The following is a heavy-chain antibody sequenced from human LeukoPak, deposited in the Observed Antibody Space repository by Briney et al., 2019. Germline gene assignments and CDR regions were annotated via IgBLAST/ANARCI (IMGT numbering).Heavy chain of an antibody. Sequence: ASVTVSCKASGYTFTSYDINWVRQATGQGLEWMGWMNPNSGNTGYAQKFRGRVTMTRNTSISTAYMELSSLRSEDTAVYYCARGRYSGYDFSSWGQGTLVTVSS. CDR3: ARGRYSGYDFSS. D-gene: IGHD5-12*01. V-gene: IGHV1-8*01. CDR2: MNPNSGNT. CDR1: GYTFTSYD. J-gene: IGHJ5*02.